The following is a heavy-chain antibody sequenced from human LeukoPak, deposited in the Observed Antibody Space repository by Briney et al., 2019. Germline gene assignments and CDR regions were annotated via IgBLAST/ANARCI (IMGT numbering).Heavy chain of an antibody. CDR3: ARGPTNWFGELLGNWFDP. V-gene: IGHV4-34*01. Sequence: SETLSLTCAVCGGSFSGYYWSWIRQPPGKGLEWIGEINHSGSTNYNPSLKSRVTISVDTSKNQFSLKLSSVTAADTAVYYCARGPTNWFGELLGNWFDPWGQGILVTVSS. CDR2: INHSGST. CDR1: GGSFSGYY. D-gene: IGHD3-10*01. J-gene: IGHJ5*02.